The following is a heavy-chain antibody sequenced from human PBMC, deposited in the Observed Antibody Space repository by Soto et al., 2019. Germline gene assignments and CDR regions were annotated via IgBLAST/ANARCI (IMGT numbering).Heavy chain of an antibody. V-gene: IGHV4-34*01. D-gene: IGHD3-3*01. CDR3: ASGRIETRDFWSGYYRPGRILDD. CDR2: INHSGST. CDR1: GGSFSGYY. J-gene: IGHJ4*02. Sequence: SSETLSLTCAVYGGSFSGYYWSWIRQPPGKGLEWIGEINHSGSTNYNPSLKSRVTISVDTSKNQFSLKLSSVTAADTAVCYCASGRIETRDFWSGYYRPGRILDDWGQGSLVTVSS.